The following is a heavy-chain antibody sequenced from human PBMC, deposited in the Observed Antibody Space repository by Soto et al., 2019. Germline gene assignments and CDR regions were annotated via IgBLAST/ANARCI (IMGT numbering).Heavy chain of an antibody. CDR2: INPNSGGT. Sequence: ASVKVSCKASGYTFTGYYMHWVRQAPGQGLEWMGWINPNSGGTNYAQKFQGRVTMTRDTSISTAYMELSRLRSDDTAVYYCAKYYYDSSGYYSDYYYGMDVWGQGTTVTVSS. CDR1: GYTFTGYY. CDR3: AKYYYDSSGYYSDYYYGMDV. J-gene: IGHJ6*02. D-gene: IGHD3-22*01. V-gene: IGHV1-2*02.